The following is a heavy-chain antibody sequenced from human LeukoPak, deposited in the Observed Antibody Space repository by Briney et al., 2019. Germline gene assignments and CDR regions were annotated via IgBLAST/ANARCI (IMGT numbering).Heavy chain of an antibody. Sequence: ASVKVSCKASGYTFTNFGISWVRQAPGQGLEWMGWISAYNGNTNYAQKLQGRVTMTTDTSTSTAYMELRSLRSDDTAVYYCARMRVAGPNDYWGQGTLVTVSS. J-gene: IGHJ4*02. V-gene: IGHV1-18*01. CDR2: ISAYNGNT. CDR3: ARMRVAGPNDY. CDR1: GYTFTNFG. D-gene: IGHD6-19*01.